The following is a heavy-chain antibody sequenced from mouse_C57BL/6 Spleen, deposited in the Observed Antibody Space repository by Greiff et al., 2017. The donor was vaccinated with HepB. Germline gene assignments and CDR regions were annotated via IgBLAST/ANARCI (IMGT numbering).Heavy chain of an antibody. Sequence: EVQLQQSGPELVKPGASVKISCKASGYTFTDYYMNWVKQSHGKSLEWIGDINPNNGGTSYNQKFKGKATLTVDKSSSKAYMELSSLTSEDSAVYYCARSHFPVSFDVWGKGTTVTVSS. CDR1: GYTFTDYY. CDR3: ARSHFPVSFDV. CDR2: INPNNGGT. V-gene: IGHV1-26*01. D-gene: IGHD6-2*01. J-gene: IGHJ1*03.